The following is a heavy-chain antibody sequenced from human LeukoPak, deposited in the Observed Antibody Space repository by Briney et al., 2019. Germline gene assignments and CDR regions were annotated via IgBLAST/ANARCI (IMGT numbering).Heavy chain of an antibody. J-gene: IGHJ3*02. CDR1: GGSISSIGYY. CDR3: ARHFDRDGYTSNAFDI. D-gene: IGHD5-24*01. V-gene: IGHV4-39*01. Sequence: PSETLSLTCIVSGGSISSIGYYWGWIRQPPGKGLEWIGSMYYSGSTYYNASLRSRLTISVDTSKNQFSLKLSSVTAADTAVYYCARHFDRDGYTSNAFDIWGQGTMVTVSS. CDR2: MYYSGST.